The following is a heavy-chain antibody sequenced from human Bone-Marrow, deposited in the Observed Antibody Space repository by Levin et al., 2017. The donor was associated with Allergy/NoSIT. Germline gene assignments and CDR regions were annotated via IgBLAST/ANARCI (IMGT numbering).Heavy chain of an antibody. D-gene: IGHD3-9*01. CDR1: GFSLTTNGVG. CDR3: AHSYFRDLLSSYFDY. Sequence: SGPTLVKPSQTLTLTCTVSGFSLTTNGVGVGWIRQPPGKALEWLALIYWDDDERYDPDLRDRLAITQDTSKNQVGFTMTNVDAVDTATYYWAHSYFRDLLSSYFDYWGQGILVTVSS. J-gene: IGHJ4*02. CDR2: IYWDDDE. V-gene: IGHV2-5*05.